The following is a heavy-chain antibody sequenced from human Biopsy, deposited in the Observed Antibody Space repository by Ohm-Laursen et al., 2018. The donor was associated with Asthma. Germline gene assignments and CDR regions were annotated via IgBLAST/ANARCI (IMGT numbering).Heavy chain of an antibody. D-gene: IGHD3-3*01. CDR3: ARDVMEWYLPAFDF. Sequence: SLRLSCSASGFTFRSYAMHWVRQALGKGLEWVAVGGSYYGGGLKYYADSVNGRFTVSRDDSKNTLYLQMDSLRPDDTAVYYCARDVMEWYLPAFDFWGQGTLVTVSS. V-gene: IGHV3-30-3*01. CDR1: GFTFRSYA. J-gene: IGHJ4*02. CDR2: GGSYYGGGLK.